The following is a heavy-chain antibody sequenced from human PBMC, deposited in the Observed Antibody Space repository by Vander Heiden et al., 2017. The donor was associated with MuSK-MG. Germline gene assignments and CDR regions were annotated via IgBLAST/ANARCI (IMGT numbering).Heavy chain of an antibody. CDR3: ARTLKTSIAAAGNDY. CDR1: GGSFGGYD. CDR2: INHSGST. D-gene: IGHD6-13*01. J-gene: IGHJ4*02. Sequence: QVQLQQWGAGLLKPSEPLSLTCAVYGGSFGGYDGNRNRQPPGKGLGWIGEINHSGSTNYNPSLKRRVTISVDTSKNQFALKLSSVTAADTAVYYCARTLKTSIAAAGNDYWGQGTLVTVSS. V-gene: IGHV4-34*01.